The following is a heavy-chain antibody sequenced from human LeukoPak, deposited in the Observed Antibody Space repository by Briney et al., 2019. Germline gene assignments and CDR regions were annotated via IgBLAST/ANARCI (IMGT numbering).Heavy chain of an antibody. CDR2: IYPNSGDT. CDR1: GYTFSGYY. Sequence: ASVKVSCKASGYTFSGYYMHWVRQAPGQGLEWMGWIYPNSGDTKYAQKFQGRVTVTRDTSISTAFMEVSRLTSDDTAVYYCARSGSDAFDIWGQGTMVPVSS. J-gene: IGHJ3*02. V-gene: IGHV1-2*02. D-gene: IGHD1-26*01. CDR3: ARSGSDAFDI.